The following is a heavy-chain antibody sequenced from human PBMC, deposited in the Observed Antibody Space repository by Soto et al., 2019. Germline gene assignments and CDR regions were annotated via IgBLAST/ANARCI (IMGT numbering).Heavy chain of an antibody. V-gene: IGHV1-69*13. Sequence: ASVKVSCKASGGTFSSYAISWVRQAPGQGLEWMGGIIPIFGTANYAQKFQGRVTITADESTSTAYMELSSLRSEDTAVYYCARIAYYYDSSGYGTFDYWGQGTLVTVSS. D-gene: IGHD3-22*01. CDR2: IIPIFGTA. J-gene: IGHJ4*02. CDR1: GGTFSSYA. CDR3: ARIAYYYDSSGYGTFDY.